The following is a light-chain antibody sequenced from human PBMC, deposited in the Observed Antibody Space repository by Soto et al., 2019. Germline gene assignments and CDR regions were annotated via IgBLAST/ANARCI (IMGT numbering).Light chain of an antibody. J-gene: IGKJ2*01. CDR3: QQSDSTPYT. CDR2: DAS. Sequence: DIPMTQSPSSLSASVGDRVTITCRASQTISTYLNWYQQKPGKAPRLMIYDASSLLSGVPSRFSGSGSGTDFTLTIASLQPEDFSTYYCQQSDSTPYTFGKGTNVEI. V-gene: IGKV1-39*01. CDR1: QTISTY.